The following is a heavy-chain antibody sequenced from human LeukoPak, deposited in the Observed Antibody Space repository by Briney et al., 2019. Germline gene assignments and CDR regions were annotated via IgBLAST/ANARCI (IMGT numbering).Heavy chain of an antibody. CDR3: ARGETTVNYFDY. V-gene: IGHV4-34*01. CDR2: INQSGST. Sequence: SETLSLTCAVYGGSFSGYYWSWIRQPPGKGLEWIGEINQSGSTNYNPSLKSRVTISVDTSKNQFSLKLSSVTAADTAVYYCARGETTVNYFDYWGQGTLVTVSS. CDR1: GGSFSGYY. J-gene: IGHJ4*02. D-gene: IGHD4-17*01.